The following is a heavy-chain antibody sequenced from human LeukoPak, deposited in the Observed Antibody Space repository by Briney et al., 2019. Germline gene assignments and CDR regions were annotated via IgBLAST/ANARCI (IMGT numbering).Heavy chain of an antibody. V-gene: IGHV3-30*18. CDR2: ISYDGSNK. CDR1: GFTFSSYG. Sequence: PGRSLRLSCAASGFTFSSYGMHWVRQAPGKGLEWVAVISYDGSNKYYADSVKGRFTISRDNSKNTLYLQMNSLRAEDTAVYYCAKDGGSLSHSGSYYLYGDFDYWGQGTLVTVSS. J-gene: IGHJ4*02. CDR3: AKDGGSLSHSGSYYLYGDFDY. D-gene: IGHD3-10*01.